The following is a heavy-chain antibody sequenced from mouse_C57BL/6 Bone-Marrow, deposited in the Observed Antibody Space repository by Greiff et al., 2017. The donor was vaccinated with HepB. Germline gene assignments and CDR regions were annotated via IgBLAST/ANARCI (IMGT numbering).Heavy chain of an antibody. Sequence: EVQRVESGPVLVKPGASVKMSCKASGYTFTDYYMNWVKQSHGKSLEWIGVINPYNGGTSYNQKFKVKATLTVDKSSSTSYMEINSLTSEDSAVYYCARVNLLLDVWGTGTTVTVSS. CDR3: ARVNLLLDV. D-gene: IGHD1-1*01. CDR2: INPYNGGT. CDR1: GYTFTDYY. V-gene: IGHV1-19*01. J-gene: IGHJ1*03.